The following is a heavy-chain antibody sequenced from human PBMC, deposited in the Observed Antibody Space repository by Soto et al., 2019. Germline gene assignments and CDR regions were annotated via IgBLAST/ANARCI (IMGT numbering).Heavy chain of an antibody. Sequence: SETLSLTCTVSSGSISTYYWSWIRQPPGKGLEWIGYIYYTGSTNYNPSLKTRVAISVDTSKNQFSLKLSSVTAADTAVYYCARSDYGDDVSTFDYWGQGTLVTVSS. D-gene: IGHD4-17*01. CDR2: IYYTGST. V-gene: IGHV4-59*08. CDR3: ARSDYGDDVSTFDY. J-gene: IGHJ4*02. CDR1: SGSISTYY.